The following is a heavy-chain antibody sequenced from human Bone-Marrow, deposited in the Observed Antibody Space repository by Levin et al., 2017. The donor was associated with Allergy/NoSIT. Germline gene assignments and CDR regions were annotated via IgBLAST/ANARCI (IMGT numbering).Heavy chain of an antibody. D-gene: IGHD3-22*01. CDR1: GLSFNSYA. Sequence: QAGGSLRLSCAVSGLSFNSYAMTWVRQAPGKGLEWVSAISGSGADAYYADSIKGRFTISRDNSQNTVYLQMRRVRAEDTAVYYCASSMPLIRMIVEVNIDYWGQGTLVTVSS. J-gene: IGHJ4*02. V-gene: IGHV3-23*01. CDR3: ASSMPLIRMIVEVNIDY. CDR2: ISGSGADA.